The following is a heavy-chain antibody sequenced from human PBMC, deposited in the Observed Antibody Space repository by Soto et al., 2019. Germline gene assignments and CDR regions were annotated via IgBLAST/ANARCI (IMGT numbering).Heavy chain of an antibody. CDR1: GGTFSSYA. V-gene: IGHV1-69*13. CDR3: ARKDTAMVTLYYGMDV. Sequence: SVKVSCKASGGTFSSYAISWVRQAPGQGLEWMGGIIPIFGTANYAQKFQGRVTITADESTSTAYMELSSLRSEDTAVYYCARKDTAMVTLYYGMDVWGQGATVTVSS. D-gene: IGHD5-18*01. CDR2: IIPIFGTA. J-gene: IGHJ6*02.